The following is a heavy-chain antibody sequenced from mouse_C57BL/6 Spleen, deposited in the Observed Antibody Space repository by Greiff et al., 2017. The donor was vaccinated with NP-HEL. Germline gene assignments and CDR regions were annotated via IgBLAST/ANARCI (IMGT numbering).Heavy chain of an antibody. CDR1: GYTFTSYW. CDR2: IYPSDSET. J-gene: IGHJ3*01. Sequence: QVQLQQPGAELVRPGSSVKLSCKASGYTFTSYWMDWVKQRPGQGLEWIGNIYPSDSETHYNQKFKDKATLTVDKSSSTAYMQRSSLTSEDSAVYYCARYGNYPFAYWGQGTLVTVSA. V-gene: IGHV1-61*01. D-gene: IGHD2-1*01. CDR3: ARYGNYPFAY.